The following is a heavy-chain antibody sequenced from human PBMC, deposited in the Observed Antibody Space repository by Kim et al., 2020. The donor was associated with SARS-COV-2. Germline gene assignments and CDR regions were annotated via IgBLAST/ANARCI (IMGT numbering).Heavy chain of an antibody. V-gene: IGHV1-18*01. Sequence: ASVKVSCKASGYTFTSYGISWVRQAPGQGLECMGWISAYNGNTNYAQKLQGRVTMTTDTSTSTAYMELRSLRSDDTAVYYCARDRSIGVLRYFDWSSGDGMDVWGQGTTVTVSS. D-gene: IGHD3-9*01. CDR2: ISAYNGNT. J-gene: IGHJ6*02. CDR3: ARDRSIGVLRYFDWSSGDGMDV. CDR1: GYTFTSYG.